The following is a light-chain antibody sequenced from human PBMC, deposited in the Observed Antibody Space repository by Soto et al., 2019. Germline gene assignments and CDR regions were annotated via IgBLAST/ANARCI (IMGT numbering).Light chain of an antibody. CDR3: HQYNRFPRT. CDR1: QSLSIW. V-gene: IGKV1-5*03. J-gene: IGKJ1*01. CDR2: KAS. Sequence: DIQMTQSPSTLSASIGDRVTITCRASQSLSIWLAWYQQKPGKAPKLLIYKASTLQSGVPSRFSGSGSGTEFTLTITSLQPDDFATYYCHQYNRFPRTFGQRTKVEIK.